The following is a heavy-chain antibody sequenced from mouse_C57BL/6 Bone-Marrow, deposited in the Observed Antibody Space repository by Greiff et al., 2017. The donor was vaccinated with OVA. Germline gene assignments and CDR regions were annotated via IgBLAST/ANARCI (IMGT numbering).Heavy chain of an antibody. V-gene: IGHV2-2*01. CDR3: ARDDGYYVVYYAMDY. CDR2: IWSGGST. D-gene: IGHD2-3*01. CDR1: GFSLTSYG. J-gene: IGHJ4*01. Sequence: QVQLQQSGPGLVQPSQSLSITCTVSGFSLTSYGVHWVRQSPGKGLEWLGVIWSGGSTDYNAAFISRLSISKDNSKSQVFLKMNSLQAEDTAIYYCARDDGYYVVYYAMDYWGQGTSVTVSS.